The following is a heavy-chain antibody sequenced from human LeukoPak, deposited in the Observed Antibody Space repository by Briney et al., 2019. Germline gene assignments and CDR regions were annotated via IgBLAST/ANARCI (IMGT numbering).Heavy chain of an antibody. CDR3: AKDPEAVAGSLIGY. Sequence: GRSLRLSCAASGFTFSSYGMHWVRQAPGKGLEWVAVISYDGSNKYYADSVKGRFTISRDNSKNTLYLQMNSLRAEDTAVYYCAKDPEAVAGSLIGYWGQGTLVTVSS. J-gene: IGHJ4*02. CDR2: ISYDGSNK. V-gene: IGHV3-30*18. D-gene: IGHD6-19*01. CDR1: GFTFSSYG.